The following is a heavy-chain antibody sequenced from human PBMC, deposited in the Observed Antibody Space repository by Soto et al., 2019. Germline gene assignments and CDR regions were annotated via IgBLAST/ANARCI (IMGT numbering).Heavy chain of an antibody. CDR3: ARESEDLPSNFDY. CDR2: ISSTTNYI. Sequence: EVQLVESGGGLVRPGGSLRLSCAASGFTFSRYSMNWVRQAPGKGLEWVSSISSTTNYIYYADSMKGRFTVSRDNAKNSVYLDMTSLSADDTAVYYCARESEDLPSNFDYWGQGTLVTVSS. J-gene: IGHJ4*02. V-gene: IGHV3-21*01. CDR1: GFTFSRYS.